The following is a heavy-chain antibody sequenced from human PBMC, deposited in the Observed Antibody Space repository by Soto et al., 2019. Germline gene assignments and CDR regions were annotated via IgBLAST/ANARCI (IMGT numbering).Heavy chain of an antibody. V-gene: IGHV3-23*01. Sequence: GESQRLACTASGFTFKSYALSWVRQAPGKGREWVSGISGGGDITDYADSVKGRFTISRDNSRNTLFLQMNSLRADDTAVYYCAKKVSGTEPFQHWGQGTLVTVSS. J-gene: IGHJ1*01. D-gene: IGHD1-1*01. CDR1: GFTFKSYA. CDR3: AKKVSGTEPFQH. CDR2: ISGGGDIT.